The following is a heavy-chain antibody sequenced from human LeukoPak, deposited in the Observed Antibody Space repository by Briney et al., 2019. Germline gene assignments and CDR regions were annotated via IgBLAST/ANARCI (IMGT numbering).Heavy chain of an antibody. V-gene: IGHV1-58*01. CDR1: GFTFTSSA. CDR3: AADRGYGSGTYYNY. J-gene: IGHJ4*02. D-gene: IGHD3-10*01. CDR2: FVVGSGNT. Sequence: ASVRVSCKASGFTFTSSAVQWVRQARGQRLEWIGWFVVGSGNTNYAQKFQERVTITRDMSRSTAYMELSSLRSEDTAVYYCAADRGYGSGTYYNYWGLGTLVIVSS.